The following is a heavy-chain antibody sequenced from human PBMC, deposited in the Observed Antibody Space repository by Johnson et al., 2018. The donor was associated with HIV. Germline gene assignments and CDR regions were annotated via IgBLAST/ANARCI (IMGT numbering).Heavy chain of an antibody. CDR2: ISTSGATI. CDR1: GFTFNDYY. J-gene: IGHJ3*02. D-gene: IGHD3-10*01. Sequence: QVQLVESGGGVVKPGGSLRLSCAASGFTFNDYYMSWIRQAPGKGLEWLSYISTSGATIYYADSVKGRFTISRDNSKNTLYLQMNSLRAEDTAVYYCAKSPMVRGSEGAFDIWGQGTMVTVSS. V-gene: IGHV3-11*01. CDR3: AKSPMVRGSEGAFDI.